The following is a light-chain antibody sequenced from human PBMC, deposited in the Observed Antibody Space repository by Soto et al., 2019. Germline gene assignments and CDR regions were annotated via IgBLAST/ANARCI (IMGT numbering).Light chain of an antibody. CDR3: SSYTSCSTLSGV. V-gene: IGLV2-14*01. J-gene: IGLJ3*02. Sequence: QSALTQPASVAGSPGQSIAISCTGTSSDVGGYNYVSWYQQHPGKAPKLMIYDVSNRPSGVSNRFSGSKSGNTASLTISGLQAKDEADYYCSSYTSCSTLSGVFGGGTKLTVL. CDR1: SSDVGGYNY. CDR2: DVS.